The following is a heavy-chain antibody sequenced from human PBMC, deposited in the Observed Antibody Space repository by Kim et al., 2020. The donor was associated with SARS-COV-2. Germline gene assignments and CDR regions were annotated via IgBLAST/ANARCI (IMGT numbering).Heavy chain of an antibody. Sequence: GGSLRLSCAASGFTFSSYAMSWVRQAPGKGLEWVSAISGSGGSTYYADSVKGRFTISRDNFKNTLYLQMNSLRAEDTAVYYCAKDRYASGEMATIYSYYYGMDVWGQGTTVTVSS. CDR2: ISGSGGST. J-gene: IGHJ6*02. V-gene: IGHV3-23*01. CDR3: AKDRYASGEMATIYSYYYGMDV. CDR1: GFTFSSYA. D-gene: IGHD5-12*01.